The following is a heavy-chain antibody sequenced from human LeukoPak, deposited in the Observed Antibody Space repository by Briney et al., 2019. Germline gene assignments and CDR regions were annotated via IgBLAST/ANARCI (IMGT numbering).Heavy chain of an antibody. CDR2: IYYSGST. J-gene: IGHJ6*03. CDR3: ARSARGYSSGWYGRHVDYYYYYMDV. D-gene: IGHD6-19*01. V-gene: IGHV4-61*05. Sequence: PSETLSLTCTVSGGSISSSSYYWGWIRQPPGKGLEWIGYIYYSGSTNYNPSLKSRVTISVDTSKNQFSLKLSSVTAADTAVYYCARSARGYSSGWYGRHVDYYYYYMDVWGKGTTVTISS. CDR1: GGSISSSSYY.